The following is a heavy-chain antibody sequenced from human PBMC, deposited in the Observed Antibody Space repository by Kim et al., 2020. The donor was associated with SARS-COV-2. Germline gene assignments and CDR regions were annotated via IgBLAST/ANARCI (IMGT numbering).Heavy chain of an antibody. J-gene: IGHJ4*02. CDR2: ISAYNGNT. CDR3: WRGGPVGYYDILTGYYMNTQFDC. Sequence: ASVKVSCKASGYTFTSYGISWVRQAPGQGLEWMGWISAYNGNTNYAQKLQGRVTMTTDTSTSTAYMELRSLRSDDTAVYYCWRGGPVGYYDILTGYYMNTQFDCWGQGTLVTVSS. CDR1: GYTFTSYG. V-gene: IGHV1-18*01. D-gene: IGHD3-9*01.